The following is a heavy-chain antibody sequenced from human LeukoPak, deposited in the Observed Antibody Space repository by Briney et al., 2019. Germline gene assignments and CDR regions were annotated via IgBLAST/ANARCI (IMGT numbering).Heavy chain of an antibody. CDR3: AREGSGVVTLDH. CDR2: IIGDGSIT. J-gene: IGHJ1*01. Sequence: TGGSLRLSCAASGFTFSSYWMHWVRQPPGKGLVWVSRIIGDGSITSYADSVKGRFTISRDNAKSTVHLQMNSLRVEDTAVYYCAREGSGVVTLDHWGQGTLVTVSS. D-gene: IGHD2-21*02. CDR1: GFTFSSYW. V-gene: IGHV3-74*01.